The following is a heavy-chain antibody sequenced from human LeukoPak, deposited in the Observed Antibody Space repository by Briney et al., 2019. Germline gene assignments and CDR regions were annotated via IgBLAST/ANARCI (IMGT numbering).Heavy chain of an antibody. CDR2: FDPEDGET. CDR1: GYTFTGYY. Sequence: ASVKVSCKASGYTFTGYYMHWVRQAPGKGLEWMGGFDPEDGETIYAQKFQGRVTMTEDTSTDTAYMELSSLRSEDTAVYYCARSGSRLVWFGETMGYCDYWGQGTLVTVSS. CDR3: ARSGSRLVWFGETMGYCDY. J-gene: IGHJ4*02. D-gene: IGHD3-10*01. V-gene: IGHV1-24*01.